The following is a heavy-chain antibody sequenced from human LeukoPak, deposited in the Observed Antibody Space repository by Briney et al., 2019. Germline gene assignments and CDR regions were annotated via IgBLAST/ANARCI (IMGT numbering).Heavy chain of an antibody. CDR1: GNYW. J-gene: IGHJ4*02. Sequence: GGSLRLSCAASGNYWMHWVRQAPGKGQVWVSHINSDGSWTSYADSVKGRFTISKDNAKNTVYLQMNSLRAEDTAVYYCVSFYETYWGRGTLVTVSS. D-gene: IGHD2/OR15-2a*01. V-gene: IGHV3-74*01. CDR2: INSDGSWT. CDR3: VSFYETY.